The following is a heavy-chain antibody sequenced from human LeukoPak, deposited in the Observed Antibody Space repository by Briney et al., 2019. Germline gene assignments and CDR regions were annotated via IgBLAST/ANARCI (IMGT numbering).Heavy chain of an antibody. CDR2: ISSSSSYI. Sequence: GGSLRLSCAASGFTFSSYSMNWVRQAPGKGLEWVSSISSSSSYIYYADSVKGRFTISRDNAKNSLHLQMNSLRAEDTAVYYCARDPGDYGAYYFDYWGQGTLVTVSS. CDR1: GFTFSSYS. V-gene: IGHV3-21*01. D-gene: IGHD4-17*01. CDR3: ARDPGDYGAYYFDY. J-gene: IGHJ4*02.